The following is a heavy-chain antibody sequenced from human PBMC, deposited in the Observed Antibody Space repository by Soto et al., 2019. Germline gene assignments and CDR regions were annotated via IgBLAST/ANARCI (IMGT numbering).Heavy chain of an antibody. CDR1: GGSFSGYY. D-gene: IGHD3-16*02. CDR2: INHSGST. Sequence: SETLSLTCAVYGGSFSGYYWSWIRQPPGKGLEWIGEINHSGSTIYNPSLKSRVTISVDTSKNQFSLKLSSVTAADTAVYYCASGYHIYYYMDVWGKGTTVTVSS. J-gene: IGHJ6*03. CDR3: ASGYHIYYYMDV. V-gene: IGHV4-34*01.